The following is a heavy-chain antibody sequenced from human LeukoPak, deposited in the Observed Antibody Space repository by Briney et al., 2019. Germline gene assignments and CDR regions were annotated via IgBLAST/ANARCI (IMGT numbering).Heavy chain of an antibody. D-gene: IGHD3-10*01. CDR3: ASRANSGPPF. Sequence: GGSLRLSCAASGFTFSDCAVHWVRQAPGKGLEWVALISYDGSNKYYADSVKGRFTISRDNSKNTMSLQMNSLRREDTAVYYCASRANSGPPFWGQGTLVTVSS. CDR1: GFTFSDCA. J-gene: IGHJ1*01. CDR2: ISYDGSNK. V-gene: IGHV3-30-3*01.